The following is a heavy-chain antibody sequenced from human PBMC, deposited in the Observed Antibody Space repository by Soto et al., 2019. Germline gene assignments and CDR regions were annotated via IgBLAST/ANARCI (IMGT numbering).Heavy chain of an antibody. V-gene: IGHV6-1*01. D-gene: IGHD6-13*01. CDR3: ARANSSSWYYVHYYYGMDG. Sequence: PSQTLSLTCAISGDSVSSNSAAWNWIRQSPSRGLEWLGRTYYRSKWYNDYAVSVKSRITINPDTSKNQFSLQLNSVTPEDTAVYYCARANSSSWYYVHYYYGMDGWGQGTTVTVAS. CDR1: GDSVSSNSAA. CDR2: TYYRSKWYN. J-gene: IGHJ6*02.